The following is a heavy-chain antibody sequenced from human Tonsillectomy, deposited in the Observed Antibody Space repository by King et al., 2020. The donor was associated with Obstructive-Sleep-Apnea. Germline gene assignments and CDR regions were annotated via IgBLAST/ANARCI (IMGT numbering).Heavy chain of an antibody. CDR3: VRIEYYYDSSGYYSYYFDY. Sequence: VQLVESGGGLVQPGGSLRLSCVASGFTLSKNWMSWVGQAPGKGLEWVANIKQDGSGKYYVDSVKGRFTVSRDNTKKSLYLQMNSLRAEDAAVYYCVRIEYYYDSSGYYSYYFDYWGQGTLVTVSS. CDR1: GFTLSKNW. CDR2: IKQDGSGK. J-gene: IGHJ4*02. V-gene: IGHV3-7*03. D-gene: IGHD3-22*01.